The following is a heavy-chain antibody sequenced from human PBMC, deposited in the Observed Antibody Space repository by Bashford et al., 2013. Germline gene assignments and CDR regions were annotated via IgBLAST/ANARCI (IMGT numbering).Heavy chain of an antibody. V-gene: IGHV1-69*13. CDR2: LIPMFGTP. CDR3: ARGEGDAASCFDY. Sequence: SVKVSCKASGGTFSNYAINWLRQAPGQGPEWMGGLIPMFGTPDYAQKFQGRVTITADESTSTAYMELSSLTSADTAVYYCARGEGDAASCFDYWGQGTLVTVSS. CDR1: GGTFSNYA. D-gene: IGHD2-15*01. J-gene: IGHJ4*02.